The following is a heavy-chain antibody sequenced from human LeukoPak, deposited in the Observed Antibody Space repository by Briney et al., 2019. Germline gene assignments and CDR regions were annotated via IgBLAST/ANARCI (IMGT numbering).Heavy chain of an antibody. D-gene: IGHD3-22*01. CDR1: GFTFSSYS. J-gene: IGHJ4*02. CDR2: ISSSSSYI. Sequence: GGSLRLSCAASGFTFSSYSMNWVRQAPGKGLEWVSSISSSSSYIYYADSVKGRFTISRDNAKNSLYLQMNSLRAEDTAVYYCAREGGVYYDSSGYSPYYFDYWGQGTLVTVSS. CDR3: AREGGVYYDSSGYSPYYFDY. V-gene: IGHV3-21*01.